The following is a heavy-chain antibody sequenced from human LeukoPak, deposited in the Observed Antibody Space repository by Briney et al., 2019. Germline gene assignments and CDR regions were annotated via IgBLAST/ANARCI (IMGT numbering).Heavy chain of an antibody. D-gene: IGHD2-2*02. V-gene: IGHV3-7*01. CDR3: ARDDKVVVPAAIFLIEYYYYGMDV. Sequence: GGSLRLSCAASGFTFSSYWMSWVRQAPGKGLEWVANIKQDGGEKYYVDSVKGRFTISRDNAKNSLYLQMNSLRAEDTAVYYCARDDKVVVPAAIFLIEYYYYGMDVWGQGTTVTVSS. CDR2: IKQDGGEK. J-gene: IGHJ6*02. CDR1: GFTFSSYW.